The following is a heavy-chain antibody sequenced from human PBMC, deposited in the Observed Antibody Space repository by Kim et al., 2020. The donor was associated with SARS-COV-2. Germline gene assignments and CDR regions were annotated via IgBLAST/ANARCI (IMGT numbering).Heavy chain of an antibody. CDR1: GYTFTSYA. CDR3: ARDGPVWNDGGYYMDV. V-gene: IGHV7-4-1*02. J-gene: IGHJ6*03. CDR2: INTNTGNP. Sequence: ASVKVSCKASGYTFTSYAMNWVRQAPGQGLEWMGWINTNTGNPTYAQGFTGRFVFSLDTSVSTAYLQISSLKAEDTAVYYCARDGPVWNDGGYYMDVWGKGTTVTVSS. D-gene: IGHD1-1*01.